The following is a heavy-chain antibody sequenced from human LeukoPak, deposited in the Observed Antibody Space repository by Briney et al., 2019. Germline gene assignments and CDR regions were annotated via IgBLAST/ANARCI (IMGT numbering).Heavy chain of an antibody. D-gene: IGHD3-10*01. CDR3: AKEGDYGSPPYYFDY. Sequence: PGGSLRLSCAASGFTFSSYWMSWVRQAPGKGLEWVANIRQDGSEEFYVDSVKGRFTISRNNAKNSLYLQMNSLRAEDTAVYYCAKEGDYGSPPYYFDYWGQGTLVTVSS. CDR1: GFTFSSYW. J-gene: IGHJ4*02. V-gene: IGHV3-7*05. CDR2: IRQDGSEE.